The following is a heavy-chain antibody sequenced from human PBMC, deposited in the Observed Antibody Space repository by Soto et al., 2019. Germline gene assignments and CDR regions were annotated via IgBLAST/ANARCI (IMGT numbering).Heavy chain of an antibody. D-gene: IGHD4-17*01. Sequence: QVQLVQSGAEVKKPGASVKVSCKASGYTFTSYAMHWVRQAPGQRLEWMGWINAGNGNTKYSQKFQGRVTITRDTSASTAYMELSSLRSEETAVYYCARDGSRDYCDYEDYYYGMDVWGQGTTVTVSS. V-gene: IGHV1-3*01. CDR3: ARDGSRDYCDYEDYYYGMDV. J-gene: IGHJ6*02. CDR1: GYTFTSYA. CDR2: INAGNGNT.